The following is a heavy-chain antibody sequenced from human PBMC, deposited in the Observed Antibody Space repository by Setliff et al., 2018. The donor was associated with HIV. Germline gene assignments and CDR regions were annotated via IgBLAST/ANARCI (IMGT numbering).Heavy chain of an antibody. J-gene: IGHJ4*02. CDR3: ARGRGSLGLDY. CDR1: GFTFSSYG. V-gene: IGHV3-30*04. Sequence: GGSLRLSCAASGFTFSSYGLHWVRQAPGKGLEWVAVISYDGGKKNYADSVSGRFTVSRDNSKNTLYLQMDSLRAEDTAVYYCARGRGSLGLDYWGQGTLVTVSS. D-gene: IGHD1-26*01. CDR2: ISYDGGKK.